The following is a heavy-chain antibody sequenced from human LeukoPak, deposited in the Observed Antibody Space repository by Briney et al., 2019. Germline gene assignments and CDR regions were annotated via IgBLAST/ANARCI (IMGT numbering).Heavy chain of an antibody. CDR2: IWYDGSNK. D-gene: IGHD5-18*01. J-gene: IGHJ3*01. CDR3: VRDTAAAFDV. Sequence: GRSLRLSCAASGFTFRNYGMHWVRQAPGKGLEWVAVIWYDGSNKCYIDSVKGRFTISRDNSKNTVFLQMNSLRAEDMAVYYCVRDTAAAFDVWGQGTMVTVSS. CDR1: GFTFRNYG. V-gene: IGHV3-33*01.